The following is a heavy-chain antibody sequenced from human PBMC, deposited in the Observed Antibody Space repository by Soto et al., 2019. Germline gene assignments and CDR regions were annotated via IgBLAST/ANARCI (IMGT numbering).Heavy chain of an antibody. CDR1: GGTFSSYA. D-gene: IGHD5-12*01. J-gene: IGHJ4*02. CDR2: IIPIFGTA. V-gene: IGHV1-69*01. Sequence: QVQLVQSGAEVEKPGSSVKVSCKASGGTFSSYAISWVRQAPGQGLEWMGGIIPIFGTANYAQKFQGRVTITADESTSTAYMELSSLRSEDTAVYYCARDGRDGYNRGFFDYWGQGTLVTVSS. CDR3: ARDGRDGYNRGFFDY.